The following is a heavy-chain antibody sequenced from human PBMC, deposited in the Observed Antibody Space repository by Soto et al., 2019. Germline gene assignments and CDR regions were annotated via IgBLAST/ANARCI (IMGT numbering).Heavy chain of an antibody. CDR2: IYYSGST. J-gene: IGHJ3*01. CDR1: GPSITSYY. CDR3: ARVWGGAFDF. D-gene: IGHD3-10*01. V-gene: IGHV4-59*07. Sequence: ASDTLSLTCTVPGPSITSYYWSWIRQPPGKGLEWIGYIYYSGSTNYNPSLKSRVTISVDTSKNQFSLKLSSVTAADTAVYYCARVWGGAFDFWGQGTMVT.